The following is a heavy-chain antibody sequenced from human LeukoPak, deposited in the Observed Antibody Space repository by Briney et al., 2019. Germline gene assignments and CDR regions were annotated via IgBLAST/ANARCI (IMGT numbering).Heavy chain of an antibody. J-gene: IGHJ4*02. CDR1: GFIFSSYA. V-gene: IGHV3-23*01. D-gene: IGHD3-9*01. CDR3: AKEFYDILTGYTFDY. CDR2: ISGSGPGT. Sequence: GGSLRLSCAASGFIFSSYAMSWVRQAPGKGLEWVSLISGSGPGTYYADSVKGRFTISRDSSKNTLYLQMNSLRAEDAAVYYCAKEFYDILTGYTFDYWGQGTLVTVSS.